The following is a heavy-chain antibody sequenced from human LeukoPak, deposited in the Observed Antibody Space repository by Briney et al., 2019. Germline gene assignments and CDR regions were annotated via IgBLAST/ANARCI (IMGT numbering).Heavy chain of an antibody. CDR1: GFTFSSYS. D-gene: IGHD1-1*01. CDR2: ISSSSGYI. J-gene: IGHJ4*02. Sequence: GGSLRLSCAASGFTFSSYSMNWVRQAPGKGLEWVSSISSSSGYIYYADSVKGRFTISRDNAKNSLYLQMNSLRAEDTAVYYCARGGSNSGYWGQGTLVTVSS. V-gene: IGHV3-21*01. CDR3: ARGGSNSGY.